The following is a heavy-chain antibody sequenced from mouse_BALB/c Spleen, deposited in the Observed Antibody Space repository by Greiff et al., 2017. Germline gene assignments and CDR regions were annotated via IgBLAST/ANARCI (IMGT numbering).Heavy chain of an antibody. Sequence: EVKLMESGGGLVQPGGSLKLSCAASGFTFSSYGMSWVRQTPDKRLELVATINSNGGSTYYPDSVKGRFTISRDNAKNTLYLQMSSLKSEDTAMYYCARAGYRYELDYWGQGTTLTVSS. CDR3: ARAGYRYELDY. CDR1: GFTFSSYG. CDR2: INSNGGST. J-gene: IGHJ2*01. V-gene: IGHV5-6-3*01. D-gene: IGHD2-14*01.